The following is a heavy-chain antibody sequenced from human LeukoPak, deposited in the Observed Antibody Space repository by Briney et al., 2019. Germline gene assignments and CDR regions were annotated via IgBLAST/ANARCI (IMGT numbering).Heavy chain of an antibody. CDR1: GFTFGSYA. Sequence: GGSLRLSCAASGFTFGSYAMNWVRQAPGKGLEWVSAITGSTGTTYYADSVKGRFTVSRDNSKNTLYLQVNSLRAEDTAVYYCAREGSDNSGYDLDFRGQGTLVTVSS. D-gene: IGHD3-9*01. V-gene: IGHV3-23*01. CDR3: AREGSDNSGYDLDF. CDR2: ITGSTGTT. J-gene: IGHJ4*02.